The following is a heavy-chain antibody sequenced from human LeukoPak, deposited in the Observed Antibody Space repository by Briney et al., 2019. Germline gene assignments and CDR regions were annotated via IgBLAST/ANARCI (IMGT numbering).Heavy chain of an antibody. CDR3: AKTRGRYFDY. Sequence: GGTLRLSCAASGFTFSSYAMSWVRQAPGKGLDWISVIYSGGTTYYADSVKGRFTISRDISKNTLYLQMISLRADDTAVYYCAKTRGRYFDYWGQGTLVTVSS. J-gene: IGHJ4*02. CDR1: GFTFSSYA. V-gene: IGHV3-23*03. CDR2: IYSGGTT. D-gene: IGHD3-10*01.